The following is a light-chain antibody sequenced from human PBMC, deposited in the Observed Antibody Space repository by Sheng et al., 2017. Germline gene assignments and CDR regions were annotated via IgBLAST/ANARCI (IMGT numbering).Light chain of an antibody. J-gene: IGLJ3*02. CDR3: GTWDSSLKIAV. Sequence: QSVLTQPPSVSAAAGQKVTVSCSGAASNIGRNFVSWYQHLPGSGPKLLIFDNNRRSPGIPDRFSASKSDTSATLGITGLQPGDEAHYYCGTWDSSLKIAVFGGGTK. V-gene: IGLV1-51*01. CDR2: DNN. CDR1: ASNIGRNF.